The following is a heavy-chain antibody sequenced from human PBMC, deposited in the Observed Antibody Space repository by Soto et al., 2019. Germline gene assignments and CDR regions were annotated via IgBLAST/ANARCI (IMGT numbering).Heavy chain of an antibody. D-gene: IGHD3-10*01. CDR1: GGSFSGYY. CDR2: INHSGST. CDR3: ARGTVRALDY. V-gene: IGHV4-34*01. J-gene: IGHJ4*02. Sequence: QVQLQQRGAGLLKPSETLSLTCAVYGGSFSGYYWSWIRQPPGKGLEWIGEINHSGSTNYNPSLKSRVTISVDTSKNQFSLKLSSVTAADTAVYYCARGTVRALDYWGQGTLVTVSS.